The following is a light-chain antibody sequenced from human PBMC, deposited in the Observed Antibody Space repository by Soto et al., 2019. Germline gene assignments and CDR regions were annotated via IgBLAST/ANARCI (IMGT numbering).Light chain of an antibody. CDR3: QHYNSYPLT. CDR1: QSISYW. V-gene: IGKV1-5*03. Sequence: DIQMTQSPSTLSASVGDRVTITCRASQSISYWLAWYQQKPGKAPKLLIYKASSLKSGVPSRFSGSGSGTKVTLTIISLQADDFSAYYCQHYNSYPLTFGGGTKVEIK. CDR2: KAS. J-gene: IGKJ4*01.